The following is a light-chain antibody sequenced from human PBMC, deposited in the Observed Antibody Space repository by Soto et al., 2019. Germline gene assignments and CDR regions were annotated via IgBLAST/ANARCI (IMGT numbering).Light chain of an antibody. CDR1: QSISNH. Sequence: EIQMTQTPSSLSASVEDRVIITCRARQSISNHLNWYQQKPGKAPKLLIFAASSLQSGVPSRFSGSRSGPDFTLTISSLQPEDFATYYCQQSDSIPPTFGQGTKVDI. CDR2: AAS. CDR3: QQSDSIPPT. J-gene: IGKJ1*01. V-gene: IGKV1-39*01.